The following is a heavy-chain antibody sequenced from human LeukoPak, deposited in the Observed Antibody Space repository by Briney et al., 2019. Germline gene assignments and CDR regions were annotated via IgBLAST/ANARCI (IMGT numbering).Heavy chain of an antibody. D-gene: IGHD5-24*01. J-gene: IGHJ1*01. CDR1: GYSISSGYY. CDR3: AREGDGYNYGALLQH. V-gene: IGHV4-38-2*02. CDR2: IYHSGST. Sequence: SETLSLTCTFSGYSISSGYYWGWIRQPPGKGLEWIGSIYHSGSTYYNPSLKSRVTISVDTSKNQFSLKLSSVTAADTAVYYCAREGDGYNYGALLQHWGQGTLVTVSS.